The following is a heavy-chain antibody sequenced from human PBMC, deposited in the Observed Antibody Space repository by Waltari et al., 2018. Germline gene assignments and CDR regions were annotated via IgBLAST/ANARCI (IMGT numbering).Heavy chain of an antibody. V-gene: IGHV4-59*01. CDR2: IYYSGRP. Sequence: QVQLQESGPGLVKPSETLSLTCTVSGGSINTFYWNWIRQPPGKGLERVGNIYYSGRPNSGPSLKSRVTISVETSKNQFSRNLSSVTAADTAVYYCARGGSGSRANFDCWGQGTLVTVSS. D-gene: IGHD3-10*01. CDR3: ARGGSGSRANFDC. J-gene: IGHJ4*02. CDR1: GGSINTFY.